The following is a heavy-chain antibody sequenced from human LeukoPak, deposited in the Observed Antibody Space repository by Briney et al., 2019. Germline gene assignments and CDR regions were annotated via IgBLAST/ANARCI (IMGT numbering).Heavy chain of an antibody. D-gene: IGHD2-15*01. Sequence: PGGSLRLSWAASGLTFSTYWMHWVRQDPGKGLVWVSRISSDASITSYADPVKGRFTISRDNAKNSLYLQMNSLRAEDTAVYYCARYNWVVGDPYSYYGMDVWGQGTTVTVSS. V-gene: IGHV3-74*01. CDR2: ISSDASIT. J-gene: IGHJ6*02. CDR3: ARYNWVVGDPYSYYGMDV. CDR1: GLTFSTYW.